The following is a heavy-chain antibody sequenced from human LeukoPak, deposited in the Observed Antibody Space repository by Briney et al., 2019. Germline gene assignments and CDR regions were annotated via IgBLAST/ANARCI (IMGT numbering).Heavy chain of an antibody. CDR2: INPNSGGT. CDR3: ARGDIAAAGIHYYYYMDV. J-gene: IGHJ6*03. Sequence: ASVKVSCKASGYTFTGYYMHWVRQAPGQGLEWMGWINPNSGGTNYAQKFQGRVTMTRDTSISTAYMELSRLRSDDTAVYYCARGDIAAAGIHYYYYMDVWGKGTTVTISS. V-gene: IGHV1-2*02. CDR1: GYTFTGYY. D-gene: IGHD6-13*01.